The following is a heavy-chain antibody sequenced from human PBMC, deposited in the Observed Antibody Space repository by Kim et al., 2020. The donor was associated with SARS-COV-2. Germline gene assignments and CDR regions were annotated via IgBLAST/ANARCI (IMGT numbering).Heavy chain of an antibody. V-gene: IGHV4-39*01. Sequence: SETLSLTCTVSGGSISSSSYYWGWIRQPPGKGLEWIGSIYYSGSTYYNPSLKSRVTISVDTSKNQFSLKLSSVTAADTAVYYCARQRLTTGWIQLWGQGTLVIVSS. CDR2: IYYSGST. J-gene: IGHJ4*02. D-gene: IGHD5-18*01. CDR1: GGSISSSSYY. CDR3: ARQRLTTGWIQL.